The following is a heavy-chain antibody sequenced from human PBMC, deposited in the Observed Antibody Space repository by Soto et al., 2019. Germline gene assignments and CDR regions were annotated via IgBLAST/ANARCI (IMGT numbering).Heavy chain of an antibody. V-gene: IGHV6-1*01. Sequence: QVQLQQSGPGLVKPSQTLSLTCAISGDSVSSNSAAWNWIRQSPSRGLEWLGRTYYRSKWYNDYAVSVKSRITINPDTSKNQFSLQLNSVTPEDTAVYYCARGVRPTGARAFYYYYGMDVWGQGTTVTVSS. CDR2: TYYRSKWYN. CDR1: GDSVSSNSAA. D-gene: IGHD4-17*01. J-gene: IGHJ6*02. CDR3: ARGVRPTGARAFYYYYGMDV.